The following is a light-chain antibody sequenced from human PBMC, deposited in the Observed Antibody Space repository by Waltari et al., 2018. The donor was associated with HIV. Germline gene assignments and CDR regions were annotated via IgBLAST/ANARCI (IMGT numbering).Light chain of an antibody. CDR1: NSDIGAYDS. CDR2: EVT. V-gene: IGLV2-14*01. Sequence: QSVLTQPASVSGSPGQSITISCTGTNSDIGAYDSVSLYQQHPGKAPKLLIYEVTIRSSGISYRFFGSKSGNTASMTISGLQAEDEAHYYCSSYAATTTIVFGGGTRLTVL. J-gene: IGLJ3*02. CDR3: SSYAATTTIV.